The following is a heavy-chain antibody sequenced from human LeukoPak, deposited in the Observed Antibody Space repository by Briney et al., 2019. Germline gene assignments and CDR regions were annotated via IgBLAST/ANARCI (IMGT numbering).Heavy chain of an antibody. Sequence: QPGRSLRLSCAASGFTFDDYAMHWVRQAPGKGLEWVSGISWNSGSIGYADFVKGRFTISRDNSKNTLYLQMNSLRAEDTAVYYCATSSSWRQIYFDYWGQGTLVTVSS. V-gene: IGHV3-9*01. CDR3: ATSSSWRQIYFDY. CDR2: ISWNSGSI. J-gene: IGHJ4*02. D-gene: IGHD6-13*01. CDR1: GFTFDDYA.